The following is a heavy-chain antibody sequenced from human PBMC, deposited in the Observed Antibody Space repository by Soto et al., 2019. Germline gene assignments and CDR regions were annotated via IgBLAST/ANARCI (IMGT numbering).Heavy chain of an antibody. V-gene: IGHV3-9*01. CDR2: ISWNSGSI. CDR3: AKDSWSYYYDGMDV. J-gene: IGHJ6*02. D-gene: IGHD1-1*01. CDR1: GFTFDDYA. Sequence: GGSLRLSCAASGFTFDDYAMHWVRQAPGKGLEWVSGISWNSGSIGYADSVKGRFTISRDNAKNSLYLQMNSLRAEDTAVYYCAKDSWSYYYDGMDVWGQGTMVTVSS.